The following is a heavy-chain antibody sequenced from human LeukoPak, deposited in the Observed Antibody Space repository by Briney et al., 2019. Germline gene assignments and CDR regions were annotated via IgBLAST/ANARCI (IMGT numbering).Heavy chain of an antibody. CDR3: ARTYCSGGSCYYYCYGMDV. Sequence: PGGSLRLSCAASGFTVSSNYMSWVRQAPGKGLEWVSVIYSGGSTYYADSVKGRFAISRDNSKNTLYLQMNSLRAEDTAVYYCARTYCSGGSCYYYCYGMDVWGQGTTVTVSS. CDR2: IYSGGST. J-gene: IGHJ6*02. D-gene: IGHD2-15*01. CDR1: GFTVSSNY. V-gene: IGHV3-66*01.